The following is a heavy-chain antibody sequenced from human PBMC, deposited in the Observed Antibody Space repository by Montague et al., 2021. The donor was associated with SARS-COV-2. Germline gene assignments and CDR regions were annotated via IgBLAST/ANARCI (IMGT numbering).Heavy chain of an antibody. CDR2: IYYSGST. D-gene: IGHD5-24*01. CDR1: GGSISSYY. CDR3: ARLGLQLLGGHYFDY. J-gene: IGHJ4*02. V-gene: IGHV4-59*08. Sequence: SETLSLTCTVSGGSISSYYWSWIRQPPGKGLEWNGYIYYSGSTNCNPSLKSRVTTSVDTSKNQFSLKLSSVTAADTAVYYCARLGLQLLGGHYFDYWGQGTLVTVSS.